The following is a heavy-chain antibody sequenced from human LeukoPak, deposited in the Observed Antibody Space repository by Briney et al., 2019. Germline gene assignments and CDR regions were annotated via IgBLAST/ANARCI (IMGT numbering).Heavy chain of an antibody. CDR1: GGSISNYY. CDR2: ISYSGIT. Sequence: ASETLSLTCTVSGGSISNYYWSWIRQPPGKGLEWIGYISYSGITNYNPSLKSRVTISVDTSKNQFSLKLSFVTAADTAVYYCGRSGGEQWLGNWFDPWGQGTLVTVSS. J-gene: IGHJ5*02. D-gene: IGHD6-19*01. V-gene: IGHV4-59*01. CDR3: GRSGGEQWLGNWFDP.